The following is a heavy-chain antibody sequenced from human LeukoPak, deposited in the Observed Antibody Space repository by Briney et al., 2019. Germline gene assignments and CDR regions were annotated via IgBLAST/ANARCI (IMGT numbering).Heavy chain of an antibody. CDR3: AREGREYSSSSFNNWFDP. CDR1: GYTFTGYY. J-gene: IGHJ5*02. V-gene: IGHV1-2*02. CDR2: INPNSGCT. Sequence: ASVKVSCKASGYTFTGYYMHWVRQAPGQGLEWMGWINPNSGCTNHAQKFQGRVTMTRDTSISKAYMELSRLRSDDTAVYYCAREGREYSSSSFNNWFDPWGQGTLVTVSS. D-gene: IGHD6-6*01.